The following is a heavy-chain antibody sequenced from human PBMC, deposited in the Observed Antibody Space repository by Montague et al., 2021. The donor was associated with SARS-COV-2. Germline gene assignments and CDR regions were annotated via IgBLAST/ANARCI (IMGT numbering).Heavy chain of an antibody. V-gene: IGHV4-34*01. CDR2: INHSGST. D-gene: IGHD5-12*01. J-gene: IGHJ3*02. CDR3: ARRGRKLLPVATTIGGFDI. CDR1: GGSFSGYY. Sequence: SETLSLTCAVCGGSFSGYYWSWIRQPPGKGLEWIGEINHSGSTNYNPSXXSRVTISVDTSKNHFSLKLNSVTAAGTAVYYCARRGRKLLPVATTIGGFDIWGQGTMVTVSS.